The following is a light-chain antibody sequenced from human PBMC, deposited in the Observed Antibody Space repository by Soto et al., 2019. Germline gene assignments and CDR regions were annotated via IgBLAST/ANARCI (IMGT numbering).Light chain of an antibody. CDR2: DAS. CDR3: QQRSI. Sequence: EIVLTQSPATLSLSPGERATLSCRASQSVSSYLAWYQQKPGQAPRLLIYDASNRATGIPARFSGSGSGTYFTLTISSLEPEDFAVYYCQQRSIFGQGTRLEI. V-gene: IGKV3-11*01. J-gene: IGKJ5*01. CDR1: QSVSSY.